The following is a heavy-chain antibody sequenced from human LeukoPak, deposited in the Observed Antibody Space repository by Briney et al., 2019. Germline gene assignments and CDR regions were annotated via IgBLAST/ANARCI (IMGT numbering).Heavy chain of an antibody. V-gene: IGHV4-59*01. J-gene: IGHJ3*02. CDR3: ARGTGKWDAFDI. CDR2: IYYSGST. Sequence: SETLSLTCTVSGGSISGYYWTWIRQPPGKGLEWVGYIYYSGSTNYNPSLKSRVTISADTSKNQFSLKLSSLTAADTAVYYCARGTGKWDAFDIWGQGTMVTVSS. CDR1: GGSISGYY. D-gene: IGHD3/OR15-3a*01.